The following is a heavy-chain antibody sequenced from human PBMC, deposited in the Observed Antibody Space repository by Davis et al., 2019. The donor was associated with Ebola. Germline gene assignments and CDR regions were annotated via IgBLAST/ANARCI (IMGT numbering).Heavy chain of an antibody. CDR3: ARAPGQWLVREFDY. D-gene: IGHD6-19*01. Sequence: SVKVSCKASGGTFSSYALSWVRQAPGQGLEWMGGIIPIFGAANYAQKFQGRVTITADESTSTAYMELSSLRSEDTAVYYCARAPGQWLVREFDYWGQGTLVTVSS. V-gene: IGHV1-69*13. CDR1: GGTFSSYA. J-gene: IGHJ4*02. CDR2: IIPIFGAA.